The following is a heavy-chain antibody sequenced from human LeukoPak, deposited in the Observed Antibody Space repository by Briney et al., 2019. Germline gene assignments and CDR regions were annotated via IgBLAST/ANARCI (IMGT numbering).Heavy chain of an antibody. CDR2: MNPNSGNT. J-gene: IGHJ4*02. V-gene: IGHV1-8*01. CDR1: GYTFTSYD. Sequence: ASVKVSCKASGYTFTSYDINWVRQATGQGLEWMGWMNPNSGNTGYAQKFQGRVTMTRNTSISTAYMELSSLRSEDTAVYYCASGPYCSGGSCYGRDFDYWGQGTLVTVSS. D-gene: IGHD2-15*01. CDR3: ASGPYCSGGSCYGRDFDY.